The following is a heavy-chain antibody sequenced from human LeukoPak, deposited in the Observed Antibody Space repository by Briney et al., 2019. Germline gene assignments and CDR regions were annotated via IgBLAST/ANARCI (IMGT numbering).Heavy chain of an antibody. CDR1: GDSVSSNSAA. D-gene: IGHD1-26*01. Sequence: PSQTLSLTCAISGDSVSSNSAAWNWIRQSPSRGLEWLGRTYYRSKWYNDYAASVKSRITINPDTSKNQFSLQLNSVTPEDTAVYYCARDKGWENPGVAYYMDVWGKGTTVTVSS. CDR3: ARDKGWENPGVAYYMDV. V-gene: IGHV6-1*01. CDR2: TYYRSKWYN. J-gene: IGHJ6*03.